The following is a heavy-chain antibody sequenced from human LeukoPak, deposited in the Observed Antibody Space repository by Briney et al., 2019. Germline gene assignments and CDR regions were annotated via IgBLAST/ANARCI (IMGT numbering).Heavy chain of an antibody. D-gene: IGHD6-6*01. V-gene: IGHV3-72*01. Sequence: GGSLRLSFSALGLTLSDHYMDWVRQAPGKGLEWVGRIRNKANSYTTEYAASVKGRFTISRDDSKNSLYLQMNSLKTEDTAVYYCATNVDSSADWGQGTLVTVSS. J-gene: IGHJ4*02. CDR1: GLTLSDHY. CDR2: IRNKANSYTT. CDR3: ATNVDSSAD.